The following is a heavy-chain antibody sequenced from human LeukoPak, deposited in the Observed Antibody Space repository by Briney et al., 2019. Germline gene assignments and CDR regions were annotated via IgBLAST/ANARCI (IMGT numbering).Heavy chain of an antibody. CDR1: GFTFSSYG. V-gene: IGHV3-30*02. CDR3: ATFWDSSSWFDY. CDR2: IRYDGSNK. J-gene: IGHJ4*02. D-gene: IGHD6-13*01. Sequence: GGSLRLSCAASGFTFSSYGMHWVRQAPGKGLEWVAFIRYDGSNKYYADSVKGRFTISRDNSKNTLYLQVNSLRAEDTAVYYCATFWDSSSWFDYWGQGTLVTVSS.